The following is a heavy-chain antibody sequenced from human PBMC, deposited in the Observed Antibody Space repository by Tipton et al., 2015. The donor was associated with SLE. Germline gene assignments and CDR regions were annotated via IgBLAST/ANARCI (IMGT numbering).Heavy chain of an antibody. V-gene: IGHV4-61*08. CDR1: GYSGYPISSGYY. Sequence: TLSLTCTVSGYSGYPISSGYYWGWIRQPTGKRLEWIGYIYSTLSTNYNPSLQNRVTISVDTSKNQFSLKLSSVTAADTAVYYCGKYDYDSTGVQAVHYWGQGTLLTVSS. CDR3: GKYDYDSTGVQAVHY. D-gene: IGHD3-22*01. J-gene: IGHJ4*02. CDR2: IYSTLST.